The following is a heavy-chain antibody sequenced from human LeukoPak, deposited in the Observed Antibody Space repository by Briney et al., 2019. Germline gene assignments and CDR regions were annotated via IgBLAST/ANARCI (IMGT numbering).Heavy chain of an antibody. CDR1: GYTFTDYY. CDR2: VNPYSGGT. D-gene: IGHD6-6*01. Sequence: ASVKVSCKASGYTFTDYYIHWLRQAPGQGLEWMGWVNPYSGGTSFAQNFRSRVTLTRDTSTNTSYMELTSLRSDDTAVYYCARARQLVFDAFDMWGQGTLITVSS. CDR3: ARARQLVFDAFDM. J-gene: IGHJ3*02. V-gene: IGHV1-2*02.